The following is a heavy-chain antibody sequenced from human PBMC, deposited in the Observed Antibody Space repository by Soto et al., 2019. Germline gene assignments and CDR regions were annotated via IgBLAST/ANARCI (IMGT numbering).Heavy chain of an antibody. Sequence: GGSLRLSCAASGFTFSSYAMHWVRQAPGKGLEWVAVISYDGSNKYYADSVKGRFTISRDNSKNTLYLQMNSLRAEDTAVYYCARDLDFSSSWYPWYDPWGQGTLVTVSS. J-gene: IGHJ5*02. CDR1: GFTFSSYA. CDR2: ISYDGSNK. V-gene: IGHV3-30-3*01. D-gene: IGHD6-13*01. CDR3: ARDLDFSSSWYPWYDP.